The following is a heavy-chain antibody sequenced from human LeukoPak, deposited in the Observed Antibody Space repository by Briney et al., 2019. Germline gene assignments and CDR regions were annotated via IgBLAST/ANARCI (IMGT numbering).Heavy chain of an antibody. Sequence: SVKVSCKASGGTFSSYAISWVRQAPGQGLEWMGGIIPIFGTANYAQKFQGRVTITADKSTSTAYMELRSLRSDDTAVYYCARDRVVVTPDAFDIWGQGTMVTVSS. CDR3: ARDRVVVTPDAFDI. CDR1: GGTFSSYA. CDR2: IIPIFGTA. V-gene: IGHV1-69*06. D-gene: IGHD4-23*01. J-gene: IGHJ3*02.